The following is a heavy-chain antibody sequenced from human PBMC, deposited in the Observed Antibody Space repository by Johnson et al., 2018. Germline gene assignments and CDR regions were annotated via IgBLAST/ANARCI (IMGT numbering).Heavy chain of an antibody. CDR1: GYTFTSYY. Sequence: QVQLVQSGAEVKKPGASVKVSCKASGYTFTSYYMHWVRQAPGQGLEWMGIINPSGGSTSYAQKFQGRVTMTRDTSTSTVYMELSSLGSEDTAVYYCARSLVVVGSYGAFDIWGQGTMVTVSS. V-gene: IGHV1-46*01. D-gene: IGHD3-22*01. CDR2: INPSGGST. J-gene: IGHJ3*02. CDR3: ARSLVVVGSYGAFDI.